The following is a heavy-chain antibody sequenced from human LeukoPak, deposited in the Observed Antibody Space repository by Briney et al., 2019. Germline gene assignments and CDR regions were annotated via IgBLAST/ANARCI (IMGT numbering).Heavy chain of an antibody. D-gene: IGHD6-6*01. V-gene: IGHV3-21*01. CDR3: ASIAAPLGEYFDY. Sequence: GGSLRLSCAASGFIFSSYSMNWVRQAPGKGLEWVSSISSSSSHIYYADSVKGRFTISRDNAKNSLYLQMNSLRAEDTAVYYCASIAAPLGEYFDYWGQGTLVTVSS. CDR2: ISSSSSHI. CDR1: GFIFSSYS. J-gene: IGHJ4*02.